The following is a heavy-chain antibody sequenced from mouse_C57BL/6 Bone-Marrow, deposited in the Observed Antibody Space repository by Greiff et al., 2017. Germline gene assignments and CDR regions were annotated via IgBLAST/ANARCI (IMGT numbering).Heavy chain of an antibody. V-gene: IGHV1-82*01. J-gene: IGHJ4*01. CDR2: IYPGDGDT. CDR3: ARYDYDGYYYAMDY. D-gene: IGHD2-4*01. Sequence: QVQLQQSGPELVKPGASVKISCKASGYAFSSSWMNWVKQRPGKGLEWIGRIYPGDGDTNYNGKFKGKATLTADKSSSTAYMQLSNLTSEDSAVYFCARYDYDGYYYAMDYWGQGTSVTVSS. CDR1: GYAFSSSW.